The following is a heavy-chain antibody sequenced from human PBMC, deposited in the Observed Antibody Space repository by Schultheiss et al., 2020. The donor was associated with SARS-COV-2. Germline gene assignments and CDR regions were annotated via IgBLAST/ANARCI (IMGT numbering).Heavy chain of an antibody. CDR3: ATSPPITIFGVGDYYYYFGMDV. J-gene: IGHJ6*02. CDR2: INPNGGST. Sequence: ASVKVSCKASGYTFTSYYMHWVRQAPGQGLEWMGIINPNGGSTSYAQKFQGRVTMTRDTSTSTVYMELSSLRSEDTAVYYCATSPPITIFGVGDYYYYFGMDVWGQGTTVTVSS. CDR1: GYTFTSYY. V-gene: IGHV1-46*01. D-gene: IGHD3-3*01.